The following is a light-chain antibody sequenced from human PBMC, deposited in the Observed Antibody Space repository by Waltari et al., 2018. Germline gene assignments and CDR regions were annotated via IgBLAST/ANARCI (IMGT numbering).Light chain of an antibody. CDR2: DVR. CDR3: SSYTRSTTYVL. J-gene: IGLJ2*01. CDR1: TSDIGLYNY. Sequence: QSALTQPASVSGSPGQSITISCTGTTSDIGLYNYVSWYQHRPGRAPKLIIYDVRKRPSGVSSRFSGSKSGNPASLAISGLHPEDEGYYCCSSYTRSTTYVLFGGGTRVTVL. V-gene: IGLV2-14*01.